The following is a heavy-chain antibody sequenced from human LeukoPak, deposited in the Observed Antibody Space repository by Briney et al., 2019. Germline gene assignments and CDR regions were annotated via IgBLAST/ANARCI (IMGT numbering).Heavy chain of an antibody. V-gene: IGHV3-49*04. Sequence: PGRSLRLSCTTSGFTFGDYAMSWVRQAPGKGLEWVGFNRSKAYGGSTEYAASVRGRFTISRDDSKSIAYLQMNSLKTEDTAVYYCSTWRGYCSGGSCYGMDVWGQGTTVTVSS. CDR2: NRSKAYGGST. J-gene: IGHJ6*02. D-gene: IGHD2-15*01. CDR3: STWRGYCSGGSCYGMDV. CDR1: GFTFGDYA.